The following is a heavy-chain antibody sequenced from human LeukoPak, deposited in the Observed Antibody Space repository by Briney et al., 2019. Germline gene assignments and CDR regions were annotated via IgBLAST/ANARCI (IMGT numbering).Heavy chain of an antibody. V-gene: IGHV4-39*01. CDR2: IYYSGST. Sequence: PSETLSLTCTVSGGSISSSSYYWGWIRQPPGKGLGWIGSIYYSGSTYYNPSLKSRVTISVDTSKNQFSLKLSSVTAADTAVYYCASSSTAMVTPFDYWGQGTLVTVSS. CDR3: ASSSTAMVTPFDY. J-gene: IGHJ4*02. CDR1: GGSISSSSYY. D-gene: IGHD5-18*01.